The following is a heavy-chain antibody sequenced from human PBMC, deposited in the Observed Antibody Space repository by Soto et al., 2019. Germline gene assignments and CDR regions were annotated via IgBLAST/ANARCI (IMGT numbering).Heavy chain of an antibody. CDR3: ARGCRHCYGSGRTDSFDI. J-gene: IGHJ3*02. Sequence: GGSLRLSCAASGFTFSSYAMHWVRQAPGKGLEWVAVISYDGSNKYYADSVKGRFTISRDNSKNTLYLQMNSLRAEDTAVYYCARGCRHCYGSGRTDSFDIWGQGTMVTVSS. CDR1: GFTFSSYA. V-gene: IGHV3-30-3*01. CDR2: ISYDGSNK. D-gene: IGHD3-10*01.